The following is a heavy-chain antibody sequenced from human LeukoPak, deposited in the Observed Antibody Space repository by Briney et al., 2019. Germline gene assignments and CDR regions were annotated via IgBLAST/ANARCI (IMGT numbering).Heavy chain of an antibody. D-gene: IGHD6-19*01. V-gene: IGHV1-18*01. CDR3: ARWSYSSDWYFGTFDI. CDR2: ISTYDGNT. Sequence: GASVKVSCKAPGYTFNTYGISWVRQAPGQGLEWMGWISTYDGNTNYAQNLQGRVTMTTDTSTRTAYMELRSLRSGDTAVYYCARWSYSSDWYFGTFDIWGQGTTVTISS. CDR1: GYTFNTYG. J-gene: IGHJ3*02.